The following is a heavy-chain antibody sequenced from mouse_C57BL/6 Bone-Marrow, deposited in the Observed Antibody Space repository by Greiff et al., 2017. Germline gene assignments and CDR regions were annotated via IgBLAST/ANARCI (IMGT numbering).Heavy chain of an antibody. V-gene: IGHV1-81*01. CDR2: IYPRSGNT. CDR3: ARSGGWLLRDFDY. Sequence: QVQLQQSGAELARPGASVKLSCKASGYTFTSYGISWVKQRTGQGLEWIGEIYPRSGNTYYNEKFKGKATLTADKSSSTAYMELRSLTSEDSAVYFWARSGGWLLRDFDYWGQGTTLTVSS. D-gene: IGHD2-3*01. J-gene: IGHJ2*01. CDR1: GYTFTSYG.